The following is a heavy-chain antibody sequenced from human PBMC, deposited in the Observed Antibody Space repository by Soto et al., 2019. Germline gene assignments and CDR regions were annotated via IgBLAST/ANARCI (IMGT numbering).Heavy chain of an antibody. V-gene: IGHV3-21*01. CDR2: ISSSSSYI. Sequence: GGSLRLSCAASGFTFSSYSMNWVRQAPGKGLEWVSSISSSSSYIYYADSVKGRFTISRDNAKNSLYLQMNSLRAEDTAVYYCARDGSKYPISVTYYYYYYMDVWGKGTTVTVSS. CDR3: ARDGSKYPISVTYYYYYYMDV. D-gene: IGHD2-2*01. J-gene: IGHJ6*03. CDR1: GFTFSSYS.